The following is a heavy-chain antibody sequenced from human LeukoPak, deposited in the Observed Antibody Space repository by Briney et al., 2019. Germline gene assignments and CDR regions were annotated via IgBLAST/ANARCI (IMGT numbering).Heavy chain of an antibody. D-gene: IGHD3-22*01. CDR2: IIPMFGTP. CDR1: GGTFSSYA. CDR3: AREGLPYDSSGYWSLDY. V-gene: IGHV1-69*13. Sequence: ASVKVSCKASGGTFSSYAISWVRQAPGQGLEWMGGIIPMFGTPNYAQKFQGRVTITADESTSTTYMELSSLRSGDTAVYYCAREGLPYDSSGYWSLDYWGQGTLVTVSS. J-gene: IGHJ4*02.